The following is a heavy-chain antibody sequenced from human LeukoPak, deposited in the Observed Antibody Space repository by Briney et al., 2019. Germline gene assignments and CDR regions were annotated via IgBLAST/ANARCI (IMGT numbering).Heavy chain of an antibody. J-gene: IGHJ4*02. D-gene: IGHD3-10*01. CDR1: GGSFSGYY. CDR2: INHSGST. V-gene: IGHV4-34*01. Sequence: PSETLSLTCAVYGGSFSGYYWSWIRQPRGKGLEWIGEINHSGSTNYNPSLKSRVTISVDTSKNQFSLKLSSVTAADTAVYYCARGPASFTMVRGVITKFDYWGQGTLVTVSS. CDR3: ARGPASFTMVRGVITKFDY.